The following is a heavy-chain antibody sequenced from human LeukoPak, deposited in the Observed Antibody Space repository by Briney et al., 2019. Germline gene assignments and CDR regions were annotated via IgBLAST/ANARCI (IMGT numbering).Heavy chain of an antibody. CDR1: GYTFTVYY. D-gene: IGHD3-10*01. Sequence: ASVTVSFTASGYTFTVYYMHWVRQAPGQGLEWMGWINPNSGGTNYAQKFQGRVTMTRDTSISTAYMELSRLRSDDTAVYYCARDYYYGSGSYYNVLIYYYYYMDVWGKGTTVTVSS. J-gene: IGHJ6*03. V-gene: IGHV1-2*02. CDR3: ARDYYYGSGSYYNVLIYYYYYMDV. CDR2: INPNSGGT.